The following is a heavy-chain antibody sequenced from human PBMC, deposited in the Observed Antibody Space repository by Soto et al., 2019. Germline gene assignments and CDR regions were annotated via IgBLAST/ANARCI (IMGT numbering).Heavy chain of an antibody. Sequence: SETLSLTCAVSGGSISSGGYSWSWIRQPPGKGLEWIGYIYHSGSTYYNPSLKSRVTISVDTSKNQFSLKLSSVTAADTAVYYCASNVLLWFGEPHWGQGTLVTVSP. D-gene: IGHD3-10*01. V-gene: IGHV4-30-2*01. CDR2: IYHSGST. CDR3: ASNVLLWFGEPH. J-gene: IGHJ4*02. CDR1: GGSISSGGYS.